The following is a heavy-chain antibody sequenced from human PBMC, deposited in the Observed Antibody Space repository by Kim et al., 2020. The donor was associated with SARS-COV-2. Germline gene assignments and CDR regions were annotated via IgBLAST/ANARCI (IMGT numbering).Heavy chain of an antibody. Sequence: ARFTIPRENPKNTLYLQMNSLRAEDTAVYYCAKDEGSSWSLGGVGLNFDYWGQGTLVTVSS. J-gene: IGHJ4*02. CDR3: AKDEGSSWSLGGVGLNFDY. V-gene: IGHV3-30*02. D-gene: IGHD6-13*01.